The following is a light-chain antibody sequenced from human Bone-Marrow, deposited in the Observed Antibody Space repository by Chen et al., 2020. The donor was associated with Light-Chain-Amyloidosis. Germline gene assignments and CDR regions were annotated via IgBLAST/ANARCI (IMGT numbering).Light chain of an antibody. CDR3: QQYNNWPLFS. J-gene: IGKJ3*01. Sequence: DIVMTQSPATLSVSPGERVTLSCRASQSVSNKLAWYQQKPGQAPRLLIFAASTRAAVIPARFSGSGSGTEFTLTISSLQSEDFAVYDCQQYNNWPLFSFGPGTKVDIK. V-gene: IGKV3D-15*01. CDR1: QSVSNK. CDR2: AAS.